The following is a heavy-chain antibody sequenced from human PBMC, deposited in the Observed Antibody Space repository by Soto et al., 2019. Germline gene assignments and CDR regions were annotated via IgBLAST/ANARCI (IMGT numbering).Heavy chain of an antibody. D-gene: IGHD6-13*01. J-gene: IGHJ4*02. CDR2: ISGSGGST. CDR3: AKSTPTWQQLVPMPDY. V-gene: IGHV3-23*01. CDR1: GFTFSSYA. Sequence: EVQLLESGGGLVQPGGSLRLSCAASGFTFSSYAMSWVRQPPGKGLEWVSAISGSGGSTYYADSVKGRFTISRDNSKNTLYLQMNSLRAEDTAVYYCAKSTPTWQQLVPMPDYWGQGTLVTVSS.